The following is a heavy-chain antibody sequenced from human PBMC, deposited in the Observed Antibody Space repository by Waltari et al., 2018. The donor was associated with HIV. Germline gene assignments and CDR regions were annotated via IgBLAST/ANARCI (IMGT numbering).Heavy chain of an antibody. D-gene: IGHD3-22*01. CDR1: GFTFSSYG. Sequence: QVQLVESGGGVVQPGGSLGLSCAASGFTFSSYGMHWVRQAPGRGLEWVAFIRYDGSNEYYADSVKGRFTISRDNSKNTLYLQMNSLRAEDTAVYYCAKPRHYYDSSGLDYWGQGTLVTVSS. CDR3: AKPRHYYDSSGLDY. V-gene: IGHV3-30*02. CDR2: IRYDGSNE. J-gene: IGHJ4*02.